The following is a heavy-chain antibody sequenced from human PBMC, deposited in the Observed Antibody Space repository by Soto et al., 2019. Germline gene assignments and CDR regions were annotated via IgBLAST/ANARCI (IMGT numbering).Heavy chain of an antibody. CDR1: GGAFSSYS. D-gene: IGHD1-26*01. Sequence: SVKVSCKASGGAFSSYSINWVRQAPGQGLEWMGEIIPIFGTANYAQKFQGRVTITADESTSTAYMELSSLRSEDTAVYYCARDGGRHSGGIDYWGQGTLVTVSS. J-gene: IGHJ4*02. V-gene: IGHV1-69*13. CDR3: ARDGGRHSGGIDY. CDR2: IIPIFGTA.